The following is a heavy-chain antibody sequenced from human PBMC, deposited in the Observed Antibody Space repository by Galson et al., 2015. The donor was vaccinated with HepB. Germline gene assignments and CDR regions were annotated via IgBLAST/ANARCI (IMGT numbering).Heavy chain of an antibody. CDR3: AKCTSSASSYTPVDF. J-gene: IGHJ4*02. CDR2: ITGSGDST. CDR1: GFAFSSYA. D-gene: IGHD2-2*02. Sequence: SLRLSCAASGFAFSSYAMSWVRQAPGKGLEWVSAITGSGDSTYSADSVKGRFTISRDNSKNTLYLQMNSLRAEDTAVYYCAKCTSSASSYTPVDFWGQGTLVTVSS. V-gene: IGHV3-23*01.